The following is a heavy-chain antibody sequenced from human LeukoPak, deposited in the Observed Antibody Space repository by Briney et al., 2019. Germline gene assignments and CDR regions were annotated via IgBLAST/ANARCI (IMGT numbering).Heavy chain of an antibody. CDR1: GGTFSSYA. V-gene: IGHV1-69*05. CDR2: IIPIFGTA. CDR3: GCSGTWEVGDY. D-gene: IGHD2-15*01. Sequence: GASVKVSCKASGGTFSSYAISWVRQAPGQGLEWMGGIIPIFGTANYAQKFQGRVTITTDESTSTAYMELSSLRSEDTAVYYCGCSGTWEVGDYWGQGTLVTVSS. J-gene: IGHJ4*02.